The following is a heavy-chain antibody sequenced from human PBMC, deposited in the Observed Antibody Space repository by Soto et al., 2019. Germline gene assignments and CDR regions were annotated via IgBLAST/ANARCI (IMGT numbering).Heavy chain of an antibody. J-gene: IGHJ4*02. D-gene: IGHD1-26*01. CDR1: GGSISSYY. V-gene: IGHV4-59*01. CDR3: ASLLGLSGSSYFDY. Sequence: SETLSLTCTVSGGSISSYYWSWIRQPPGKGLEWIGYIYYSGSTNYNPSLKSRVTISVDTSKNQFSLKLSSVTAADTAVYYCASLLGLSGSSYFDYWGQGTLVTVSS. CDR2: IYYSGST.